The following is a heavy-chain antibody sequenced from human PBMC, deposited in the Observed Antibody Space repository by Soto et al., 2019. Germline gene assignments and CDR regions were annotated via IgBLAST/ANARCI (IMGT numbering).Heavy chain of an antibody. CDR1: GDSVSSNSAA. J-gene: IGHJ6*02. Sequence: PSQTLSLTCAISGDSVSSNSAAWNWIRQSPSRGLEWLGRTYYKSKWYNDYAVSVKSRITINPDTSKNQFSLQLNSVTPEDTALYYCTREGVTMVRGIIYDYYGMDVWGQGTTVTVSS. D-gene: IGHD3-10*01. CDR3: TREGVTMVRGIIYDYYGMDV. CDR2: TYYKSKWYN. V-gene: IGHV6-1*01.